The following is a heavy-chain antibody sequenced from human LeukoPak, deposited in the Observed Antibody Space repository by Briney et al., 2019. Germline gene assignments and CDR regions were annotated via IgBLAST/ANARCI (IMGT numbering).Heavy chain of an antibody. V-gene: IGHV1-2*02. CDR1: GYTFTGYY. CDR2: INPNSGGT. CDR3: ARALGPYSGYDSYYFDY. J-gene: IGHJ4*02. D-gene: IGHD5-12*01. Sequence: GASVKVSCKASGYTFTGYYMHWVRQAPGQGLEWMGWINPNSGGTNYAQKFQGRVTMTRDTSISTAYMELSRLRSDGTAVYYCARALGPYSGYDSYYFDYWGQGTLVTVSS.